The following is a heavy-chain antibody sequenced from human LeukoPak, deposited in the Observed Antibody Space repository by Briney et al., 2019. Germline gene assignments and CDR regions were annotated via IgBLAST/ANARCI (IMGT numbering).Heavy chain of an antibody. J-gene: IGHJ6*02. CDR1: GFNIGDHA. Sequence: PGRSLRLSCTASGFNIGDHAMSWVRQAPGKGLEWVSFIRSNAYGGTKEYAASAKGRFTISRDDSKSVVYLHMDSLTSEDTGVYYCTRGPIYLWPYSGTDVWGQGTTV. V-gene: IGHV3-49*04. CDR3: TRGPIYLWPYSGTDV. CDR2: IRSNAYGGTK. D-gene: IGHD5-18*01.